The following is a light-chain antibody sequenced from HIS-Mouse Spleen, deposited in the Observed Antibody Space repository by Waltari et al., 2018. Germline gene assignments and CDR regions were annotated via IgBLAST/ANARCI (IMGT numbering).Light chain of an antibody. J-gene: IGLJ2*01. Sequence: QSALTQPASLSGSPGQSITISCTGTSTDFGCYNYVSWYQQHPGKAPKLMIYDVSNRPSGVSNRFSGSKSGNTASLTISGLQAEDEADYYCSSYTSSSTLYVVFGGGTKLTVL. CDR3: SSYTSSSTLYVV. V-gene: IGLV2-14*03. CDR1: STDFGCYNY. CDR2: DVS.